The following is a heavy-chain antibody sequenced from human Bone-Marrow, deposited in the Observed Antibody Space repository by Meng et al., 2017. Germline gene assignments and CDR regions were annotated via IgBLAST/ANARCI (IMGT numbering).Heavy chain of an antibody. J-gene: IGHJ6*02. D-gene: IGHD2-15*01. CDR1: GGTFSSYA. CDR2: IIPIFGTA. Sequence: SVKVSCKASGGTFSSYAISWVRQAPGQGLEWMGGIIPIFGTANYAQKFQGRVTITTDKSTSTAYMELSSLRSEDTAVYYCARDLIKDIVVVVAATPPVSYYGMDVWGQGNMVTVSS. CDR3: ARDLIKDIVVVVAATPPVSYYGMDV. V-gene: IGHV1-69*05.